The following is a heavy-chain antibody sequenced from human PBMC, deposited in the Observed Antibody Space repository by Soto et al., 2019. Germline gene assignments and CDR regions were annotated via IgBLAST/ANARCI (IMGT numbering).Heavy chain of an antibody. CDR2: IYYSGST. J-gene: IGHJ4*02. V-gene: IGHV4-61*01. D-gene: IGHD2-15*01. CDR3: ARERGPYCSGGNCYSYYFDY. Sequence: QVQLQESGPGRVKPSETLSLTCTVSGDSVSSGNYYWSWIRQPPGKGLEWIGYIYYSGSTNYNPSRKRRVTLSVDTSKNQFSLKLSSVTAADTAVYYCARERGPYCSGGNCYSYYFDYWGQGTLVTVSS. CDR1: GDSVSSGNYY.